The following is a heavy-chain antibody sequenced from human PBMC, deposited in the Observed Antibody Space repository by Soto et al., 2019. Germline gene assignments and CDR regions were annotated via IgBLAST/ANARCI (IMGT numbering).Heavy chain of an antibody. V-gene: IGHV4-39*01. CDR1: GGSIISSSYY. D-gene: IGHD3-22*01. Sequence: SETLSLTCTVSGGSIISSSYYWVWIRQPPWKGLEWIGSIYYSGSTYYNPSLKSRVTISVDTSKNQFSLKLSSVTAADTAVYYCARHLVTGYDSAGSFDPWGQGTRVTVSS. J-gene: IGHJ5*02. CDR3: ARHLVTGYDSAGSFDP. CDR2: IYYSGST.